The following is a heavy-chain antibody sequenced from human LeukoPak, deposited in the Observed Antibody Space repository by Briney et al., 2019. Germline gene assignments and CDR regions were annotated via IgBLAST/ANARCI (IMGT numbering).Heavy chain of an antibody. CDR2: VSTYNGDT. J-gene: IGHJ1*01. CDR3: ARAESMALHFLY. D-gene: IGHD1-14*01. Sequence: EASVKVSCKASGYTFTDFGLIWVRQAPGQGLEWMGWVSTYNGDTDYAKKFQDRVTMTTESSTQTTFMELRNLRSDDTAVYYCARAESMALHFLYWGQGTLVSVSS. CDR1: GYTFTDFG. V-gene: IGHV1-18*01.